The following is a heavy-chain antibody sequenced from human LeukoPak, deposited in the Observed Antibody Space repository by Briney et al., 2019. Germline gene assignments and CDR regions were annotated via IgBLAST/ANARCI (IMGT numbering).Heavy chain of an antibody. D-gene: IGHD6-13*01. CDR3: ARGAAAAGYYYYGMDV. Sequence: PGGSLRLSCAASGFTFSSYDMHWVRQATGKGLEWVSAIGTAGDTYYPGSVKGRFTISRENAKNSLYLQMNSLRAGDTAVYYCARGAAAAGYYYYGMDVWGQGTTVTVSS. J-gene: IGHJ6*02. V-gene: IGHV3-13*01. CDR1: GFTFSSYD. CDR2: IGTAGDT.